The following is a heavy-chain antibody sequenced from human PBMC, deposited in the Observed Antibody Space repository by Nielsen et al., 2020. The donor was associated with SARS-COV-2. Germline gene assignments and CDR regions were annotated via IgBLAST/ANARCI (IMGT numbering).Heavy chain of an antibody. CDR3: ASIDDY. CDR2: ISSSSSYT. Sequence: RQAPGKGLEWVSYISSSSSYTNYADSVKGRFTISRDNAKNSLYLQMNSLRAEDTAVYYCASIDDYWGQGTLVTVSS. V-gene: IGHV3-11*06. J-gene: IGHJ4*02. D-gene: IGHD3-16*02.